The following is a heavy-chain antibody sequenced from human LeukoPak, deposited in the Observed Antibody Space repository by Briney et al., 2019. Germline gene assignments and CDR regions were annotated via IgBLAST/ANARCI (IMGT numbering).Heavy chain of an antibody. CDR1: GFTFSSYG. CDR3: AKAPAGTPQGDIDY. CDR2: ISYDGSNK. V-gene: IGHV3-30*18. Sequence: GRSLRLSCAASGFTFSSYGMHWVRQAPGKGLEWVAVISYDGSNKCYADSVKGRFTISRDNSKNTLYLQMNSLRAEDTAVYYCAKAPAGTPQGDIDYWGQGTLVTVSS. D-gene: IGHD6-13*01. J-gene: IGHJ4*02.